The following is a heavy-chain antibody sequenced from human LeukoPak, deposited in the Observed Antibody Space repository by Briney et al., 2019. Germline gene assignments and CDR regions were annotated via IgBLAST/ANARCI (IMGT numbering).Heavy chain of an antibody. J-gene: IGHJ5*02. Sequence: GGSLRLSCAGSGFTFPNYAMSWVRQAPEKGLEWVSAISNSGGTTWYADSVKGRFTISRDNSKNTLYLQLNSLRAEDTAVYYCAKDRGSFSSGCFDHWGQGTLVTVSS. CDR3: AKDRGSFSSGCFDH. CDR1: GFTFPNYA. V-gene: IGHV3-23*01. CDR2: ISNSGGTT. D-gene: IGHD3-16*01.